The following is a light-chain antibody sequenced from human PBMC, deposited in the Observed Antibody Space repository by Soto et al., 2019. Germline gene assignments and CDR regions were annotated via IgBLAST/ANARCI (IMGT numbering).Light chain of an antibody. CDR2: EVT. V-gene: IGLV2-14*01. J-gene: IGLJ2*01. Sequence: QSALTQPASVSGSPGQSLTISCTGTSSDVGVFNYVSWYQRHPGKAPKLMIYEVTNRPSGVSNRLSGSKSGNTASLTISGLQAEDEADYYCSSYTTGSTVVFGGGTKLTVL. CDR3: SSYTTGSTVV. CDR1: SSDVGVFNY.